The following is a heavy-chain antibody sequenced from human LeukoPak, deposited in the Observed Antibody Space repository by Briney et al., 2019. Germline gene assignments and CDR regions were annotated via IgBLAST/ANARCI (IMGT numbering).Heavy chain of an antibody. CDR1: GYTFTGYY. D-gene: IGHD4-23*01. Sequence: ASVKVSCKASGYTFTGYYMHWVRQAPGQGLEWMGWINPNSGGTNYAQKFQGRVTMTRDTSISTAYMELSRLRSDDTAVYYCARVHDYGGPSLDYWGQGTLVTASS. CDR3: ARVHDYGGPSLDY. J-gene: IGHJ4*02. V-gene: IGHV1-2*02. CDR2: INPNSGGT.